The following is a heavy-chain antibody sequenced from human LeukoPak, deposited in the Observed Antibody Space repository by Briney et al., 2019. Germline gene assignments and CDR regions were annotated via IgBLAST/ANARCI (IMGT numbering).Heavy chain of an antibody. D-gene: IGHD4-23*01. CDR1: GGSFSGYY. J-gene: IGHJ4*02. CDR2: INHSGST. CDR3: ARGSGYGGNFDY. V-gene: IGHV4-34*01. Sequence: PSETLSLTCAAYGGSFSGYYWSWIRQPPGKGLEWIGEINHSGSTNYNPSLKSRVTISVDTSKNQFSLKLSSVTAADTAVYYCARGSGYGGNFDYWGQGTLVTVSS.